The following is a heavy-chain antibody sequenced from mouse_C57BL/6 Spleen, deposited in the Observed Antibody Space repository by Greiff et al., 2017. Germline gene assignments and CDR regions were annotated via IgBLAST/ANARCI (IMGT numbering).Heavy chain of an antibody. D-gene: IGHD2-4*01. Sequence: VQLQESGAELVRPGSSVKLSCKASGYTFTSYWMHWVKQRPIQGLEWIGNIDPSDSETPYNQKFKDKATLTVDKSSSTAYMQLSSLTSEDSAVYYCAREDYGLYYAMDYWGQGTSVTVSS. CDR3: AREDYGLYYAMDY. CDR1: GYTFTSYW. V-gene: IGHV1-52*01. CDR2: IDPSDSET. J-gene: IGHJ4*01.